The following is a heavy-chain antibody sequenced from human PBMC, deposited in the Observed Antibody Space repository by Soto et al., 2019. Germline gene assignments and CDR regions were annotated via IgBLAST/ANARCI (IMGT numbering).Heavy chain of an antibody. Sequence: LRLSCAASGFTFSSYGMHWVRQAPGKGLEWVAVISYDGSNKYYADSVKGRFTISRDNSKNTLYLQMNSLRAEDTAVYYCAKAGIAAAGTFDYWGQGTLVTVSS. CDR3: AKAGIAAAGTFDY. CDR1: GFTFSSYG. J-gene: IGHJ4*02. CDR2: ISYDGSNK. D-gene: IGHD6-13*01. V-gene: IGHV3-30*18.